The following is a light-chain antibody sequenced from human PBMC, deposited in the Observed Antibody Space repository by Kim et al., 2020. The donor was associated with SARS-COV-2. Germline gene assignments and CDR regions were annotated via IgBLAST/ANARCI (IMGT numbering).Light chain of an antibody. J-gene: IGLJ2*01. V-gene: IGLV3-1*01. CDR1: KLGDTY. Sequence: SYELTQPPSVSVSPGQTASITCSGDKLGDTYASWYQQKPGQSPVLVIYQDTKRPSGIPERFSGSNSGTTATLTISGTQAMDGADYYCQAWDSSTVVFGGG. CDR2: QDT. CDR3: QAWDSSTVV.